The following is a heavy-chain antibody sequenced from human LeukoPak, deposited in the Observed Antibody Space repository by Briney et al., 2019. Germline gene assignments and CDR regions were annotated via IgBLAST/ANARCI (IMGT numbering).Heavy chain of an antibody. V-gene: IGHV3-21*01. Sequence: PGGSLRLSCAASGFTFSSYSMNWVRQAPGKGLEWVSSISSSSSYTYYADSVKGRFTISRDNAKNSLYLQMNSLRAEDTAAYYCARSGRGTTVENVPDYWGQGTLVTVSS. D-gene: IGHD4-23*01. CDR3: ARSGRGTTVENVPDY. CDR2: ISSSSSYT. J-gene: IGHJ4*02. CDR1: GFTFSSYS.